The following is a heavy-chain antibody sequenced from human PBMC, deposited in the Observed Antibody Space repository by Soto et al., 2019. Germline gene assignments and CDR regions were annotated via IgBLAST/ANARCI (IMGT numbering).Heavy chain of an antibody. J-gene: IGHJ4*02. CDR2: ISAYNGNT. CDR3: ARDSRGWYSGNLGHFDY. Sequence: QVQLVQSGAEVKKPGASVKVSCKASGYTFTSYGISWVRQAPGQGLEWMGWISAYNGNTNYAQKLQGRVTMTTDTSTSSAYMELRSLRSDDTAVYYCARDSRGWYSGNLGHFDYWGQGTLVTVSS. D-gene: IGHD1-26*01. V-gene: IGHV1-18*01. CDR1: GYTFTSYG.